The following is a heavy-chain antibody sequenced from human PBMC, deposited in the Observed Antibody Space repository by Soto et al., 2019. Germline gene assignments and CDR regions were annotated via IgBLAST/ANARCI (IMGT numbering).Heavy chain of an antibody. CDR1: GFTFDDYA. J-gene: IGHJ4*02. CDR2: ISWNSGSI. V-gene: IGHV3-9*01. CDR3: AIFSSSFDY. D-gene: IGHD6-13*01. Sequence: GGSLRLSCAASGFTFDDYAMHWVRQAPGKGLEWVSGISWNSGSIGYADSVKGRFTISRDNAKNSLYLQMNSLRAEDTALYYCAIFSSSFDYWGQGTLVSVSS.